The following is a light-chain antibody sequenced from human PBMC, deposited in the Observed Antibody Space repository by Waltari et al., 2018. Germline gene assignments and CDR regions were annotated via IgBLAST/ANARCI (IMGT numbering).Light chain of an antibody. J-gene: IGKJ1*01. Sequence: DIQMTQSPSSLSASLGDRVSITCQASQDISIYLSWYQQKPGKAPKGLIYDASNLETGVPSRFTGSRSGTEFTFTISSLQPEDIATYYCQQYKSHPRTFGQGTKVEIK. V-gene: IGKV1-33*01. CDR1: QDISIY. CDR3: QQYKSHPRT. CDR2: DAS.